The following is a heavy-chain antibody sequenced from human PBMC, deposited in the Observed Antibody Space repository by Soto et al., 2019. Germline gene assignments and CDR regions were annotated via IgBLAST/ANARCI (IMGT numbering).Heavy chain of an antibody. CDR3: ARQYPDYQVSFDP. Sequence: GGSLRLSCAASGFTFSSYAMHWVRQAPGQGLEWVALLSYAGRDKSYRDSVKGRFTISRDNAKNTLYLQMNNLRTEDTALYYCARQYPDYQVSFDPGGQGSLVTVSS. CDR2: LSYAGRDK. J-gene: IGHJ5*02. D-gene: IGHD4-17*01. V-gene: IGHV3-30*03. CDR1: GFTFSSYA.